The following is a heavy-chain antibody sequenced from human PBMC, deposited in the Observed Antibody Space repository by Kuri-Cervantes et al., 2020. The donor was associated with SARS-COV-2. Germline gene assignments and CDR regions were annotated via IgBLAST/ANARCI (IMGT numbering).Heavy chain of an antibody. Sequence: GESLKISCAASGFTFSSYWMSWVRQAPGKGLEWVANIKQDGSEKYYVDSVKGRFTISRDNAKNSLYLQINSLRAEDTAVYYCARDRKYYDFWSGPNYYMDVWGKGTTVTVSS. CDR2: IKQDGSEK. CDR3: ARDRKYYDFWSGPNYYMDV. CDR1: GFTFSSYW. J-gene: IGHJ6*03. D-gene: IGHD3-3*01. V-gene: IGHV3-7*01.